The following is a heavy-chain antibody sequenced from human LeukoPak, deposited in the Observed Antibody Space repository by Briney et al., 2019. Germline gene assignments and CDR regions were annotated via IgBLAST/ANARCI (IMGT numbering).Heavy chain of an antibody. Sequence: SETLSLTCTVSGYSISSGYYWSWIRQPPGKGLEWIGEINHSGSTNYNPSLKSRVTISVDTSKNQFSLKLSSVTAADTAVYYCARGPKYSSSWYGTWGQGTLVTVSS. V-gene: IGHV4-38-2*02. CDR2: INHSGST. CDR1: GYSISSGYY. D-gene: IGHD6-13*01. J-gene: IGHJ5*02. CDR3: ARGPKYSSSWYGT.